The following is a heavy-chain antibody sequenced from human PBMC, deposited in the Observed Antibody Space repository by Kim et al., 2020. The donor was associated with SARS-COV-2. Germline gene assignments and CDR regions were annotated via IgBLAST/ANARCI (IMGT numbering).Heavy chain of an antibody. CDR2: IYYSGST. Sequence: SETLSLTCTVSGGSISSYYWSWIRQPPGKGLEWIGYIYYSGSTNYNPSLKSRVTISVDTSKNQFSLKLSSVTAADTAVYYCARHGYSSSYDAFDIWGQGTMVTVSS. CDR1: GGSISSYY. CDR3: ARHGYSSSYDAFDI. V-gene: IGHV4-59*08. J-gene: IGHJ3*02. D-gene: IGHD6-6*01.